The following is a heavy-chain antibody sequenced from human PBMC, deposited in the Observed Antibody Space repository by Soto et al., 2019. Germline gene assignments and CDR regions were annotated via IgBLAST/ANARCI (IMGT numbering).Heavy chain of an antibody. Sequence: QVQLVQSGAEVKKPGASVKVFCKISGYPSTSYTIHWVRQAPGQSLAWMGRINAANGDTKYSEKFQGRVTFTGDTSTNTISMELSGLKSEDTAVYYCGRXDGSSYYYADWIDTWGQGTLVTVSS. V-gene: IGHV1-3*01. J-gene: IGHJ5*02. D-gene: IGHD3-22*01. CDR1: GYPSTSYT. CDR2: INAANGDT. CDR3: GRXDGSSYYYADWIDT.